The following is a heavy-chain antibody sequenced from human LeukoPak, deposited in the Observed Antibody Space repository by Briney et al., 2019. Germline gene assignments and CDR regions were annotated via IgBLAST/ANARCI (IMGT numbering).Heavy chain of an antibody. CDR1: GGSISSGGYF. J-gene: IGHJ4*02. CDR2: IYYSGST. V-gene: IGHV4-31*03. CDR3: ARAIAVAGNIDY. D-gene: IGHD6-19*01. Sequence: SEPLSLTCTVSGGSISSGGYFWRWIRQHPGKGLEWIGYIYYSGSTYYNPSLKSRVTISVDTSKNQFSLKLSSVTAADTAVYYCARAIAVAGNIDYWGQGTLVTVSS.